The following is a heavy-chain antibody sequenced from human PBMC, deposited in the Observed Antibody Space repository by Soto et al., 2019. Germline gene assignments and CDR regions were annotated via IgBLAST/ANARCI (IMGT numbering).Heavy chain of an antibody. V-gene: IGHV3-23*01. CDR1: GFTFSSYA. J-gene: IGHJ5*02. D-gene: IGHD2-2*01. Sequence: GGSLRLSCAASGFTFSSYAMSWVRQAPGKGLEWVSVISGSGVTTYYADSVKGRFTFSRDNSKNTLYLQMNSLRAEDTAVYYCAKFIGCSSTSCFKGWFDPWGQGTLVTVSS. CDR2: ISGSGVTT. CDR3: AKFIGCSSTSCFKGWFDP.